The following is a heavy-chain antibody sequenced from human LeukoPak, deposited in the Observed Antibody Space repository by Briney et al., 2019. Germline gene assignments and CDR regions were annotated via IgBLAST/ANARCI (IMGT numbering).Heavy chain of an antibody. CDR1: GFTFSKYY. Sequence: GGSLRLSCAASGFTFSKYYMRWVRQAPGKGLEWVAKIKEDGSEKHYVDSVKGRFTISRDNAKNSLYLQMNSLRAEDTAVYYCARDVGPSDYWGQGTLVTVSS. CDR3: ARDVGPSDY. CDR2: IKEDGSEK. V-gene: IGHV3-7*01. J-gene: IGHJ4*02. D-gene: IGHD1-26*01.